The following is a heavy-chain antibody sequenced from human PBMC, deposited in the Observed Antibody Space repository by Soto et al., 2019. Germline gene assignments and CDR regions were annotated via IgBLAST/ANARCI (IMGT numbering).Heavy chain of an antibody. CDR2: ISSNGGST. CDR1: GFTFSSYA. J-gene: IGHJ4*02. D-gene: IGHD5-18*01. CDR3: VVDTAMVFDY. Sequence: PGGSRRLSCSASGFTFSSYAMHWVRQAPWKGLEYVSAISSNGGSTYYADSVKGRFTISRDNSKNTLYLQMSSLRAEDTAVYYCVVDTAMVFDYWGQGTLVTVSS. V-gene: IGHV3-64D*06.